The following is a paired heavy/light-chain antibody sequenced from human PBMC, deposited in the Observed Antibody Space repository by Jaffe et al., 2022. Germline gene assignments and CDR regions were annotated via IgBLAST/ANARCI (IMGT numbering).Light chain of an antibody. CDR3: CSYAGSYTPVV. J-gene: IGLJ2*01. CDR1: SSDVGGYNY. V-gene: IGLV2-11*01. Sequence: QSALTQPRSVSGSPGQSVTISCTGTSSDVGGYNYVSWYQQHPGKAPKLMIYDVSKRPSGVPDRFSGSKSGNTASLTISGLQAEDEADYYCCSYAGSYTPVVFGGGTKLTVL. CDR2: DVS.
Heavy chain of an antibody. CDR1: GGTFSSYT. V-gene: IGHV1-69*08. CDR3: ARDFRYDSSGYYYGPRRGYFDY. Sequence: QVQLVQSGAEVKKPGSSVKVSCKASGGTFSSYTISWVRQAPGQGLEWMGRIIPILGIANYAQKFQGRVTITADKSTSTAYMELSSLRSEDTAVYYCARDFRYDSSGYYYGPRRGYFDYWGQGTLVTVSS. D-gene: IGHD3-22*01. J-gene: IGHJ4*02. CDR2: IIPILGIA.